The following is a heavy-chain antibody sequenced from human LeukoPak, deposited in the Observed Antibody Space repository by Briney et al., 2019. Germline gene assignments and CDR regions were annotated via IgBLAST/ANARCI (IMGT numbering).Heavy chain of an antibody. Sequence: GGSLRLSCAASGFTFSSYAMHWVRQAPGKGLEWVAVISYDGSNKYYADSVKGRFTISRDNSKNTLYLQMNSLRAEDTAVYYCARDRIEGNAFDIWGQGTMVTVSS. D-gene: IGHD2-15*01. CDR3: ARDRIEGNAFDI. CDR2: ISYDGSNK. CDR1: GFTFSSYA. V-gene: IGHV3-30-3*01. J-gene: IGHJ3*02.